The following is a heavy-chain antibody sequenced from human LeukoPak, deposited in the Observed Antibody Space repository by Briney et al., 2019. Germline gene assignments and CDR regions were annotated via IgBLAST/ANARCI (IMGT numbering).Heavy chain of an antibody. CDR2: INADGSTT. CDR1: GFTFGNSW. CDR3: IVVVEPPDSDGFDV. Sequence: GGSLRLSCAASGFTFGNSWVHWVGQAPGKGLFWVSLINADGSTTSYADSVKGRFTISRDNARNTLSLEMNSLTIEDTAVYYCIVVVEPPDSDGFDVWGQGTMITVSS. J-gene: IGHJ3*01. V-gene: IGHV3-74*01. D-gene: IGHD1-14*01.